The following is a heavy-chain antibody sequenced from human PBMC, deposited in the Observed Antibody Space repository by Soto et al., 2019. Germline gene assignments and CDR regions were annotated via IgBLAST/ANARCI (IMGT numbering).Heavy chain of an antibody. Sequence: QVQLVESGGGVVQPGRSLRLSCAASGFTFSSYGMNWVRQAPGKGLEWVAVISYDGSNKYYADSVKGRFTISRDSSKNMLYRQRNSLRAEDTAVYYGAKGDSSSWHYYYGMDVWGQGTTVTVSS. CDR3: AKGDSSSWHYYYGMDV. CDR1: GFTFSSYG. D-gene: IGHD6-13*01. J-gene: IGHJ6*02. V-gene: IGHV3-30*18. CDR2: ISYDGSNK.